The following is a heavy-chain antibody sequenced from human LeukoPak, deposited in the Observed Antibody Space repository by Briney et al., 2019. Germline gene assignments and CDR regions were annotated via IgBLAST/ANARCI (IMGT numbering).Heavy chain of an antibody. D-gene: IGHD1-26*01. CDR1: GGSISSGSYY. V-gene: IGHV4-61*02. CDR3: XXXXXXSGSTSSLYYYYYYMDV. J-gene: IGHJ6*03. Sequence: SETLSLTCTVSGGSISSGSYYWSWIRQPAGKGLEWIGRIYTSGSTNYNPSLKSRVTISVDTSKNQFSLKLSSVTAADTAVYYXXXXXXXSGSTSSLYYYYYYMDVWGKGTTVTISS. CDR2: IYTSGST.